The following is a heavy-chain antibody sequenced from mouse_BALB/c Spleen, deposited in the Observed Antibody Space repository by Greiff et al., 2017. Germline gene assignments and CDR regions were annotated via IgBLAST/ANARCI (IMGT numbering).Heavy chain of an antibody. CDR2: IYPGNVNT. V-gene: IGHV1S56*01. J-gene: IGHJ2*01. Sequence: VQLQQSGAELVKPGASVKLSCTASGFNIKDTYIHWVKQRPGQGLEWIGWIYPGNVNTKYNEKFKGKATLTADKSSSTAYMQLSSLTSEDSAVYFCARGGIYDGYYVDWGQGTTLTVSS. CDR3: ARGGIYDGYYVD. CDR1: GFNIKDTY. D-gene: IGHD2-3*01.